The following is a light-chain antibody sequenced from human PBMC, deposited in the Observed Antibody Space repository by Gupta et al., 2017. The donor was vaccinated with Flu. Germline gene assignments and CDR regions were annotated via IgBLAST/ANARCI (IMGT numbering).Light chain of an antibody. J-gene: IGKJ1*01. CDR3: LQANNWYL. CDR1: QSVGSN. V-gene: IGKV3-15*01. Sequence: EVVMTQFPAALSVPPGERATLSCRASQSVGSNLAWYQQKPGQAPRLLIYGASSRATGIPDRFSGSGSGTAFTLTITSLNTEDSAVYYWLQANNWYLFGPGTKVELK. CDR2: GAS.